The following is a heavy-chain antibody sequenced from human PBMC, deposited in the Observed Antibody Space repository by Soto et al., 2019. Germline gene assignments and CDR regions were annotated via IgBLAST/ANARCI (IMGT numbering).Heavy chain of an antibody. CDR1: GFTFSGSA. J-gene: IGHJ6*02. V-gene: IGHV3-73*02. CDR3: TRHGHGDYYGLDV. CDR2: IRSKANSYAT. D-gene: IGHD4-17*01. Sequence: EVQLVESGGGLVQPGGSLKLSCAASGFTFSGSAMHWVRQASGKGLEWIGRIRSKANSYATVYAASEKGRFTISRDDSNYSATLHMNSLQSMDTAVYYCTRHGHGDYYGLDVWGQGTTVTVSS.